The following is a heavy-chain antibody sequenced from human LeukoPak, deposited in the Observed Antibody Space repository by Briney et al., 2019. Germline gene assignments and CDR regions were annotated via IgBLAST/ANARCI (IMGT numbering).Heavy chain of an antibody. CDR3: ATLEQGIAARPHDAFDI. CDR1: GGTFSSYA. Sequence: SVKVSCKASGGTFSSYAISWVRQAPGQGPEWMGGIIPIFGTANYAQKFQGRVTITADESTSTAYMELSSLRSEDTAVYYCATLEQGIAARPHDAFDIWGQGTMVTVSS. V-gene: IGHV1-69*13. J-gene: IGHJ3*02. D-gene: IGHD6-6*01. CDR2: IIPIFGTA.